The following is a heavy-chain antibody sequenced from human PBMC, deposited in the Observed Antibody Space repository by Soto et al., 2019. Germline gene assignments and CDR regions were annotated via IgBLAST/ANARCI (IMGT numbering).Heavy chain of an antibody. J-gene: IGHJ4*02. CDR2: INTDGSGT. D-gene: IGHD3-10*01. V-gene: IGHV3-74*01. CDR1: GFTFSSYW. CDR3: ARTGYYYNYKGYDFDY. Sequence: GGSLRLSCAASGFTFSSYWMHWVRQAPGAGLMWVSRINTDGSGTTYADSVKGRFTISRDNAKNTLYLQMNSLRAEDTAVYYCARTGYYYNYKGYDFDYWGQGTLVTVSS.